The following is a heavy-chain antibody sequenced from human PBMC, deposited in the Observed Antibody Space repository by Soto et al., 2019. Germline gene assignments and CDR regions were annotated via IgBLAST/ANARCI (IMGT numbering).Heavy chain of an antibody. Sequence: QLQLQESGSGLLKPSQTLSLNCSVSGDSISSGGLSWNWLRQSPGRGLEWIGYIYYPGLTYYNPSLKSRVWMSLDTSENQVSLSLSSVTAADSAVYYCARGRRSKTATAGTGWFDPWGPGTLVTVSS. CDR3: ARGRRSKTATAGTGWFDP. CDR1: GDSISSGGLS. V-gene: IGHV4-30-2*06. CDR2: IYYPGLT. J-gene: IGHJ5*02. D-gene: IGHD6-13*01.